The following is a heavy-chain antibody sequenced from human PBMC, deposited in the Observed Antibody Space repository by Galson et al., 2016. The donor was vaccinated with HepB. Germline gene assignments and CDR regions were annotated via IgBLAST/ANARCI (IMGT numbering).Heavy chain of an antibody. CDR1: GYSFTSNR. D-gene: IGHD2-2*01. CDR3: ARRVSSPRWARFDY. Sequence: SGAEVKKPGESLRISCQAFGYSFTSNRIAWVRQTPGKGLEWIGIIYPRDFLIKYSTASQGQLTSSADKTISTAYLQWNSLKASDTAIYYCARRVSSPRWARFDYWGQGVLVTVSS. CDR2: IYPRDFLI. V-gene: IGHV5-51*01. J-gene: IGHJ4*02.